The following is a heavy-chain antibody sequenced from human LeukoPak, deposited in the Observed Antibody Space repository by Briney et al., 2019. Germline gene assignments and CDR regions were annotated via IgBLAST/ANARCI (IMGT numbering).Heavy chain of an antibody. CDR2: IYSGGST. J-gene: IGHJ4*02. CDR1: GFTVSSNY. CDR3: ARESYSSSWYRLSYFDY. V-gene: IGHV3-53*01. Sequence: GGSLRLSCAASGFTVSSNYMSWVRQAPGKGLEWVSVIYSGGSTYYADSVKGRFTISRDNSKNTLYLRMNSLRAEDTAVYYCARESYSSSWYRLSYFDYWGQGTLVTVSS. D-gene: IGHD6-13*01.